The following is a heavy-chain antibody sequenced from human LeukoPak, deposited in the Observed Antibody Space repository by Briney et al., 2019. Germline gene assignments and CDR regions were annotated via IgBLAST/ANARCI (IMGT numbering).Heavy chain of an antibody. J-gene: IGHJ3*02. Sequence: PSETLSLTCTVSGGSISSGSYYWSWIRQPAGKGLEWIGRIYTSGSTNYNPSLKSRVTISVDTSKNQFSLKLSSVTAADTAVYYRAGAYLGYCSSTSCYPAFDIWGQGTMVTVSS. CDR3: AGAYLGYCSSTSCYPAFDI. CDR1: GGSISSGSYY. CDR2: IYTSGST. V-gene: IGHV4-61*02. D-gene: IGHD2-2*01.